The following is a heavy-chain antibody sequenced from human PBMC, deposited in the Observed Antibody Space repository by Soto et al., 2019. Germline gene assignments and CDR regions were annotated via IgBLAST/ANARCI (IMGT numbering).Heavy chain of an antibody. CDR3: VKDGGSTLYYYYGMDV. V-gene: IGHV3-64D*06. D-gene: IGHD2-2*01. CDR2: ISSNGGST. J-gene: IGHJ6*02. CDR1: GCTFSSYA. Sequence: GGSLRLSCSASGCTFSSYAMHWVRQAPGKGLEYVSAISSNGGSTYYADSVKGRFTISRDNSKNTLYLQMSSLRAEDTAVYYCVKDGGSTLYYYYGMDVWGQGTTVTVSS.